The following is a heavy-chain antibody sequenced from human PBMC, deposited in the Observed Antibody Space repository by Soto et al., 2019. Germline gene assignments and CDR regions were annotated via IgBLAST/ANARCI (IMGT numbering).Heavy chain of an antibody. CDR3: ASSITIFGVDPFYFDY. CDR1: GGSISSGGYY. V-gene: IGHV4-31*03. Sequence: SETLSLTCTVSGGSISSGGYYWSWIRQHPGKGLEWIGYIYYSGSTYYNPSLKSRVTISVDTSKNQFSLKLSSVTAADTAVYYCASSITIFGVDPFYFDYWGQGTLVIVSS. J-gene: IGHJ4*02. D-gene: IGHD3-3*01. CDR2: IYYSGST.